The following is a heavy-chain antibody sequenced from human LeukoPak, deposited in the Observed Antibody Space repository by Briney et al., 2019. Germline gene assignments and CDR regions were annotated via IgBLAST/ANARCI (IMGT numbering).Heavy chain of an antibody. D-gene: IGHD5-12*01. CDR3: AKSVASDAY. Sequence: SLRLSCAASGFSFSGYGMHWVRQAPGKGLEWVAVISYDGNNKYYADSVKGRFTISRDNSKNTLDLQMNSLRAEDTAVYCCAKSVASDAYWGQGTLITVSS. CDR2: ISYDGNNK. CDR1: GFSFSGYG. V-gene: IGHV3-30*18. J-gene: IGHJ4*02.